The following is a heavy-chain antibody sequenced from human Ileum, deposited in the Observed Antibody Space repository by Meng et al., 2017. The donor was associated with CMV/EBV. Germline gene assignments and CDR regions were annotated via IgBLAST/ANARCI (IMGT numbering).Heavy chain of an antibody. CDR1: GYTCTGYY. Sequence: KAAGYTCTGYYMHWVRQAPGQGLEWMGWINPNSGGTNYAQKFQGRVTMTRDTSISTAYMELSRLRSDDTAVYYCARVDDGSSWSYFDYWGQGTLVTVSS. CDR3: ARVDDGSSWSYFDY. CDR2: INPNSGGT. J-gene: IGHJ4*02. D-gene: IGHD6-13*01. V-gene: IGHV1-2*02.